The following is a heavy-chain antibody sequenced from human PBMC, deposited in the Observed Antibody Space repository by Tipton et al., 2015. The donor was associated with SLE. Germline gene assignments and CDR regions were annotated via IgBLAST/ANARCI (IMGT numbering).Heavy chain of an antibody. CDR2: IYHSGST. V-gene: IGHV4-34*01. D-gene: IGHD6-19*01. CDR3: AGQGGWYVDY. J-gene: IGHJ4*02. CDR1: GGSFSGYY. Sequence: TLSLTCAVYGGSFSGYYWSWIRQPPGKGLEWIGSIYHSGSTNYNPSLKSRVTISVDTSKNQFSLKLSSVTAADTAVYYCAGQGGWYVDYWGQGTLVTVSS.